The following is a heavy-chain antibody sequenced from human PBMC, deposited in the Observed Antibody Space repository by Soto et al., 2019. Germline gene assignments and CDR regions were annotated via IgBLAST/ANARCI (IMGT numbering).Heavy chain of an antibody. D-gene: IGHD5-12*01. V-gene: IGHV3-11*01. CDR3: ARERAPDIRFDS. CDR2: ISVRGVVI. Sequence: QVQLVESGGGLVKPGGSLRLSWAASGFTFTDYYMSWIRQIPGKGLEGISYISVRGVVIHYIDSVRGRFTISRDNAKNSVFLQMDSLRVEDSAIYYCARERAPDIRFDSWGQGTLVTVSS. CDR1: GFTFTDYY. J-gene: IGHJ5*01.